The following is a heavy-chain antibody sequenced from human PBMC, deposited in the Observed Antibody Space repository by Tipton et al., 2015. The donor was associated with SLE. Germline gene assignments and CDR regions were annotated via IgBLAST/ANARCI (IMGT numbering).Heavy chain of an antibody. Sequence: LSLTCTVSGGSISSSSYYWGWIRQPPGKGLEWIGSIYYSGSTYYNPSLKSRVTISVDTSKNQFSLKPSSVTAADTAVYYCARLGGGWYFDLWGRGTLVTVSS. CDR2: IYYSGST. CDR3: ARLGGGWYFDL. J-gene: IGHJ2*01. D-gene: IGHD2-15*01. CDR1: GGSISSSSYY. V-gene: IGHV4-39*01.